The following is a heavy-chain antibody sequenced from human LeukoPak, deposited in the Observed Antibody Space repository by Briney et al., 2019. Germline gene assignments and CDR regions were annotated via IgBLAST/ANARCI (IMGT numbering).Heavy chain of an antibody. CDR3: ARLAGCSSSSCRSFDY. CDR1: GYPFTGYY. CDR2: INPNSGFT. V-gene: IGHV1-2*02. D-gene: IGHD2-2*01. J-gene: IGHJ4*02. Sequence: ASVKVSCKASGYPFTGYYLHWVRQAPGQGLEWMGWINPNSGFTNYAQKFQGRVTMTRDTSISTAYMELSRLRSDDTAVYYCARLAGCSSSSCRSFDYWGQGTLVTVSS.